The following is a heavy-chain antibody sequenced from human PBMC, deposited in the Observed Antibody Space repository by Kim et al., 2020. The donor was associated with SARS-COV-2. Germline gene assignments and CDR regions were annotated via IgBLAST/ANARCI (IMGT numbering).Heavy chain of an antibody. CDR1: GGSINSYY. D-gene: IGHD3-22*01. Sequence: SETLSLTCTVSGGSINSYYWSWIRQPPGKGLEWIGYIYYSGSTNYNPSLKSRVTMSLDTSKNQLSLKLSSVTAADTAVYYCAREGYYDISGYYHHDAFDIWGQGTLVTVSS. CDR2: IYYSGST. J-gene: IGHJ3*02. V-gene: IGHV4-59*01. CDR3: AREGYYDISGYYHHDAFDI.